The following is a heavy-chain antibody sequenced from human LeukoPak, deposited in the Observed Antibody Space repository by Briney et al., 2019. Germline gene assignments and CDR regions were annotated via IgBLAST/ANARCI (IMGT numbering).Heavy chain of an antibody. CDR2: IKSKTDGGTT. J-gene: IGHJ4*02. Sequence: PGGSLTLSCAASGCTFSNAYMSWLRQAPCKGRDWVGRIKSKTDGGTTDYAAPVKGRFTMSRDDPQNPLYLQMNSLKTEATAVYYCAAGRLLVAATQHFDFWGQGTLVTVCS. CDR3: AAGRLLVAATQHFDF. CDR1: GCTFSNAY. D-gene: IGHD2-15*01. V-gene: IGHV3-15*01.